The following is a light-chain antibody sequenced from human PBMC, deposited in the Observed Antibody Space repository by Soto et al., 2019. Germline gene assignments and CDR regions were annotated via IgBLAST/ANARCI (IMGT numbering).Light chain of an antibody. Sequence: EIVLTQSPATLSLSPGERATLSCRASQSVSSYLAWYQQKPGQAPRLLIYDASNRATGIPARFSGSGSGTDFTHTISSLEPEDFAVYYCQQRSNWPPYMYTFGQGTKLEIK. CDR3: QQRSNWPPYMYT. J-gene: IGKJ2*01. CDR2: DAS. CDR1: QSVSSY. V-gene: IGKV3-11*01.